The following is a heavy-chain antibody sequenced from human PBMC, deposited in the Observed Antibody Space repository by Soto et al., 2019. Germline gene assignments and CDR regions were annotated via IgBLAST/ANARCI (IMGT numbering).Heavy chain of an antibody. CDR2: IYYNGNI. CDR1: GDSISPYY. V-gene: IGHV4-59*01. CDR3: AKYRRNEADGYSPAH. Sequence: QVQLQESGPRLVSPSETLSLTCTVSGDSISPYYWSWIRQPPGKGLEWIGYIYYNGNIKYNPSLEGRVTMFGDKSKNQVSLKVRSGTPADTGVYYWAKYRRNEADGYSPAHWGQGALVLVSS. D-gene: IGHD2-2*03. J-gene: IGHJ4*02.